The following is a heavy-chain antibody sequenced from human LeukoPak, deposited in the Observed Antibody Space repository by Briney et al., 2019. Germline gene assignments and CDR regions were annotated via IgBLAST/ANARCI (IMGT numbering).Heavy chain of an antibody. J-gene: IGHJ4*02. Sequence: SETPSLTCAVYGGSFSGYYWSWIRQPPGKGLEWIGEINHSGSTNYNPSLKSRVTISVDTSKNQFSLKLNSLTAADTAVYYCARGSGNYGGFDYWGQGTLVTVSS. CDR3: ARGSGNYGGFDY. D-gene: IGHD4-11*01. V-gene: IGHV4-34*01. CDR2: INHSGST. CDR1: GGSFSGYY.